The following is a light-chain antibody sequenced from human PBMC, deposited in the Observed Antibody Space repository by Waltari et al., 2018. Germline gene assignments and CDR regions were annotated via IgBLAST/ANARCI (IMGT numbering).Light chain of an antibody. CDR2: DNI. Sequence: SYVLTQPPSLSVAPGQTSRITCGGNNSGSYTFSWYQQKPGQAPLLVLFDNIDRPSGIPERFSGSNSGNTATLTISRVEAGDEADYYCQVWHSSSSDQYVFGIGSKVTVL. V-gene: IGLV3-21*02. CDR3: QVWHSSSSDQYV. J-gene: IGLJ1*01. CDR1: NSGSYT.